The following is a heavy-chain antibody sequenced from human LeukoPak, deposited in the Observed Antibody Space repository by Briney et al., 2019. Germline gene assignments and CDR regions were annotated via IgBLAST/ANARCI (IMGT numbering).Heavy chain of an antibody. CDR2: ISGSGGST. V-gene: IGHV3-23*01. J-gene: IGHJ4*02. Sequence: GGSLRLSCAASGFTFSSYAMSWVRQAPGKGLEWVSAISGSGGSTYYADSVKGRFTISRDNSKNTLYLQMSSLRAEDTAVYYCAKDNYYDSSGYYSSFDYWGQGTLVTVSS. CDR3: AKDNYYDSSGYYSSFDY. CDR1: GFTFSSYA. D-gene: IGHD3-22*01.